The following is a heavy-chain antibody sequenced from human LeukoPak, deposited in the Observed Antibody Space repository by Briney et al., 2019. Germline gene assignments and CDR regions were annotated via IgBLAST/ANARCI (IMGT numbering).Heavy chain of an antibody. D-gene: IGHD3-10*01. CDR1: GASISSSSYY. CDR3: ARHVRPLDSMVQGLINY. CDR2: VYYSGTT. V-gene: IGHV4-39*01. J-gene: IGHJ4*02. Sequence: KASETLSLTCTVSGASISSSSYYWAWIRQPPGEGLEWIGRVYYSGTTYYNPSLQSRVTISVDTSKDQFSLKLSSVTAADTAVYYCARHVRPLDSMVQGLINYRGQGTLVTVSS.